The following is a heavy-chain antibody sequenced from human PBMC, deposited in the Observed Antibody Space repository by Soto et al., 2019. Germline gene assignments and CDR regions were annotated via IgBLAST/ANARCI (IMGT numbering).Heavy chain of an antibody. D-gene: IGHD1-26*01. Sequence: GGSLRLSCAASGFTFDDYGMSWARQAPGKGLEWVFGVNWNGGSTGYADFVMGRFTISRDNAKNSLYLQMNSLRAEDTAFYYCVRGASLNFDYWGQGTLVTVS. J-gene: IGHJ4*02. CDR2: VNWNGGST. CDR3: VRGASLNFDY. V-gene: IGHV3-20*04. CDR1: GFTFDDYG.